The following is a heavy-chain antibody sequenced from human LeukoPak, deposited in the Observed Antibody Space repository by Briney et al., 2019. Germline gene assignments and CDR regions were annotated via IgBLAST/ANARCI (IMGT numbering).Heavy chain of an antibody. CDR2: ISYDGSNK. CDR3: ARDWYYSIDY. V-gene: IGHV3-30*04. J-gene: IGHJ4*02. Sequence: PGGSLRLSCAASGFTFSSYAMHWVRQAPGKGLEWVAVISYDGSNKYYADSVKGRFTISRDNAKNTLYLQMNSLRVEDTAVYYCARDWYYSIDYWGRGTLVTVSS. CDR1: GFTFSSYA. D-gene: IGHD3-16*01.